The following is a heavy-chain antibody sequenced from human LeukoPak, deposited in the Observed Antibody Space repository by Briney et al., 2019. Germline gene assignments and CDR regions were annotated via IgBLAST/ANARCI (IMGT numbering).Heavy chain of an antibody. V-gene: IGHV4-38-2*01. Sequence: SETLSLTCAVSGYSISSGYYWGWIRQPPGTGLEWIGSIYHSESTYYNPSLKSRVTISVDTSKNQFSLKLTSVTATDTAVYYCTRVAVPGTVDYWGQGTLVTVSS. J-gene: IGHJ4*02. CDR3: TRVAVPGTVDY. CDR2: IYHSEST. D-gene: IGHD6-19*01. CDR1: GYSISSGYY.